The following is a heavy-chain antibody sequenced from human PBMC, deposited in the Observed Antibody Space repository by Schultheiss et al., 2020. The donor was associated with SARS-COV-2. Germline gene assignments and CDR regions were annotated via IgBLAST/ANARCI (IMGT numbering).Heavy chain of an antibody. CDR1: GGSFSGYY. CDR2: INHSGST. Sequence: SETLSLTCAVYGGSFSGYYWSWIRQPPGKGLEWIGEINHSGSTNYNPSLKSRVTISVDTSKNQFSLKLSSVTAADTAVYYCAREGDCSSTSCYVDYWGQGGLVTVAS. V-gene: IGHV4-34*01. J-gene: IGHJ4*02. D-gene: IGHD2-2*01. CDR3: AREGDCSSTSCYVDY.